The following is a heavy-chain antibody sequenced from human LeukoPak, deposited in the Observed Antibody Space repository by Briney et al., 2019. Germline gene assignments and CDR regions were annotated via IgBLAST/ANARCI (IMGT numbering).Heavy chain of an antibody. Sequence: PGGSLRLSCTASGFTFGDYAMSWFRQAPGKGLEWVGFIRSKAYGGTTEYAASVKGRFTISRDDSKSIAYLQMNSLKTEDTAVYYCTRAVIVGATLNDFDYWGQGTLVTVSS. V-gene: IGHV3-49*03. CDR3: TRAVIVGATLNDFDY. CDR2: IRSKAYGGTT. J-gene: IGHJ4*02. D-gene: IGHD1-26*01. CDR1: GFTFGDYA.